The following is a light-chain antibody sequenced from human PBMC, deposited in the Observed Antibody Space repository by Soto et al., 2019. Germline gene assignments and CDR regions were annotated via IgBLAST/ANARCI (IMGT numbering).Light chain of an antibody. CDR2: EVS. CDR3: SLYTSSSTGWV. CDR1: SSDVGSNDR. Sequence: QSVLTQPPSVSGPPGQSVTISCTGTSSDVGSNDRVSWYQQPPGTAPKLMIYEVSHRPSGVPDRFSGSKSGNTASLTISGLQAEDEADYYCSLYTSSSTGWVFGGGTKLTVL. V-gene: IGLV2-18*01. J-gene: IGLJ3*02.